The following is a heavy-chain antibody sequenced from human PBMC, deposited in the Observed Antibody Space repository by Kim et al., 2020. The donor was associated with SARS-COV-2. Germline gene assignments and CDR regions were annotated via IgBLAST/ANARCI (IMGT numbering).Heavy chain of an antibody. D-gene: IGHD6-13*01. Sequence: GGSLRLSCAASGFTGFTFSAYAMHWVRQAPGKGLEWVTLISYDGGNKYYADSVRDRFTISRDNSKNTVYLQMNSLRTEDTAEYYWALSRSYSTSWFFD. V-gene: IGHV3-30-3*01. CDR3: ALSRSYSTSWFFD. CDR2: ISYDGGNK. CDR1: GFTGFTFSAYA. J-gene: IGHJ4*01.